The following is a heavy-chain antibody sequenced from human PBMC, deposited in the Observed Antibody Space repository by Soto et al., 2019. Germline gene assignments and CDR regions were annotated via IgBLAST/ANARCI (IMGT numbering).Heavy chain of an antibody. V-gene: IGHV1-18*01. D-gene: IGHD2-2*01. J-gene: IGHJ5*02. Sequence: QGQLVQSGAEVKKPGASVKVSCTASGNTFTNFGITWVRQAPGLGLEWMGWISAYTDDPNYAQKFQGRVTMTIDTSTSTAYLDLRRLTYDDTAVYYCARVIPGAEAWFDPWGQGTLVTVSS. CDR2: ISAYTDDP. CDR1: GNTFTNFG. CDR3: ARVIPGAEAWFDP.